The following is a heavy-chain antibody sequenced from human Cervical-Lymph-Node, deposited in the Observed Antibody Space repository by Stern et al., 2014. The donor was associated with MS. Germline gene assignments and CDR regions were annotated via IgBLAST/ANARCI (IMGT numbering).Heavy chain of an antibody. CDR2: IHGGDSEI. D-gene: IGHD3-16*01. Sequence: EVQLVESGAEMKKPGESLKISCKGSGYNFGTYWIGWVRQMPGKGLEWMGIIHGGDSEIRYSPSFEGQVTISADKSINTAYLQWNSLKASDTAMYYCARYGIFYERIFDSWGQGTLVTVSS. CDR1: GYNFGTYW. J-gene: IGHJ4*02. CDR3: ARYGIFYERIFDS. V-gene: IGHV5-51*03.